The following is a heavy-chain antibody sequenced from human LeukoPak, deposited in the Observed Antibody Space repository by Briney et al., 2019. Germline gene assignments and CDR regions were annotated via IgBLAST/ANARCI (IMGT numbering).Heavy chain of an antibody. Sequence: GGSLRLSCTASGFTFNNYGMHWVRQAPGKGLEWVAVIWYDGSNKYYADSVKGRFTISRDNSKNTLYLQMNSLRAEDTAVYYCAKDYYYDSSGYSHLFDYWGQGTLVTVSS. D-gene: IGHD3-22*01. J-gene: IGHJ4*02. V-gene: IGHV3-30*02. CDR3: AKDYYYDSSGYSHLFDY. CDR2: IWYDGSNK. CDR1: GFTFNNYG.